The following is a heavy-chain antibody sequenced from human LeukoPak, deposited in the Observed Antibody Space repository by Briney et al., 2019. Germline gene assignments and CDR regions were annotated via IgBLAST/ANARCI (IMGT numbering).Heavy chain of an antibody. D-gene: IGHD2-15*01. CDR2: FYYSGGT. J-gene: IGHJ4*02. CDR1: GGPFSSSSYY. Sequence: PSETLSLTCSVSGGPFSSSSYYWGWIRQPPGKGLEWIGSFYYSGGTYYSPSLKSRVAISVNTSRSQFSLQLGSVTAADTAVYYCVRRGFGSGAGYWGQGTLVTVSS. V-gene: IGHV4-39*01. CDR3: VRRGFGSGAGY.